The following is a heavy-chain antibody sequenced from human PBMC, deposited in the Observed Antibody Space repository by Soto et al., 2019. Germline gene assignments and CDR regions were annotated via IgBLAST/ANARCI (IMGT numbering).Heavy chain of an antibody. CDR3: AADPSSGTSEDIYYYYYGMDV. CDR2: IVVGSGNT. CDR1: GCTFTSSA. Sequence: AVKVSCKACGCTFTSSAVQWVRQARGQRLEWIGWIVVGSGNTNYAQKFQERVTITRDMSTSTAYMELSSLRSEDTAVYYCAADPSSGTSEDIYYYYYGMDVWGQGTTVTVS. D-gene: IGHD1-7*01. J-gene: IGHJ6*02. V-gene: IGHV1-58*01.